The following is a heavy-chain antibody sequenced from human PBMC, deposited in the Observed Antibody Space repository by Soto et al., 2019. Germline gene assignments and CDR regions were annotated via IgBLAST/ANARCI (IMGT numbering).Heavy chain of an antibody. D-gene: IGHD3-10*01. Sequence: QVQLQESGPGLVKPSETLSLTCTVSGGSITNYYCSWFRQHPGKGLEWIGYINYEGYSAYNLSLKRRVTLSMDASKTQFSLMLESVTATDTAVYYGASHGFGPRHGLVDVWGPGTTVIVSS. V-gene: IGHV4-59*08. CDR3: ASHGFGPRHGLVDV. CDR1: GGSITNYY. J-gene: IGHJ6*02. CDR2: INYEGYS.